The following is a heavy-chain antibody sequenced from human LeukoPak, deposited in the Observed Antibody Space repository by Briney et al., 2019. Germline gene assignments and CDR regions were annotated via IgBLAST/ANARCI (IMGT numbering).Heavy chain of an antibody. D-gene: IGHD3-10*01. CDR1: GYTFTSYY. CDR3: ARVRLVRGMYVGDY. V-gene: IGHV1-46*01. Sequence: GASVKVSCKASGYTFTSYYMHWVRQAPGQGLEWMVIINPSGGSTSYAQKFQGRVTMTRDMSTSTVYMELSSLRSEDTTVYYCARVRLVRGMYVGDYWGQGTLVTVSS. CDR2: INPSGGST. J-gene: IGHJ4*02.